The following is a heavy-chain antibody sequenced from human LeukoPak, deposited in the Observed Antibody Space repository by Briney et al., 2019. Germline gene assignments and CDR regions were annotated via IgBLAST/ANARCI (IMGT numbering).Heavy chain of an antibody. J-gene: IGHJ6*03. V-gene: IGHV3-7*01. D-gene: IGHD6-19*01. CDR1: GFTFSSYW. CDR3: VRDNSGWYRPALGRETAYYYCYYMDV. CDR2: IKQDGSEK. Sequence: GGSLRLSCAASGFTFSSYWMSWVRQAPGKGLEWVANIKQDGSEKYYVDSVKGRFTISRDNAKNSLYLQMNSLRTEDTAVYYCVRDNSGWYRPALGRETAYYYCYYMDVWGKGTTVTISS.